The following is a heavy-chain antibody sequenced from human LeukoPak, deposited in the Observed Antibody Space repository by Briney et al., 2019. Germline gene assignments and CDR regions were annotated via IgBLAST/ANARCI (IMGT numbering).Heavy chain of an antibody. CDR2: IYYSGST. Sequence: SETLSLTCTVSGGSISSGGYYWSWIRQHPGKGLEWIGYIYYSGSTYYNPSLKSRVTISVDTSKNQFSLKLSSVTAVDTAVYYCARVNGDCLDYWGQGTLVTVSS. D-gene: IGHD2-21*02. CDR3: ARVNGDCLDY. J-gene: IGHJ4*02. V-gene: IGHV4-31*03. CDR1: GGSISSGGYY.